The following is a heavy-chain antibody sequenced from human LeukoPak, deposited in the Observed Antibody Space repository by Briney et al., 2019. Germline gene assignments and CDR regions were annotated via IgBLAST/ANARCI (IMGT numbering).Heavy chain of an antibody. Sequence: GESLKISCKGSGYRFTSYWIGWVRQMPGKGLGWMGIIYPGDSDTRYSPSFQGQVTISADKSISTAYLQWSSLKASDTAMFYCARRSVLVGAATQAFDIWGQGTMVTVSS. J-gene: IGHJ3*02. CDR1: GYRFTSYW. D-gene: IGHD2-15*01. CDR3: ARRSVLVGAATQAFDI. CDR2: IYPGDSDT. V-gene: IGHV5-51*01.